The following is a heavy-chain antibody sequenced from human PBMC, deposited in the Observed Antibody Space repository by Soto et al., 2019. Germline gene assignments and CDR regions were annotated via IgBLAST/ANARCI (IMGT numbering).Heavy chain of an antibody. CDR2: IIPILGIA. CDR1: GGTFSSYT. J-gene: IGHJ4*02. D-gene: IGHD2-2*01. CDR3: AREGVVVVPADSFDY. Sequence: GASVKVSCKASGGTFSSYTISWVRQAPGQGLEWMGRIIPILGIANYAQKFQGRVTITADKSTSTAYMELSSLRSEDTAVYYCAREGVVVVPADSFDYWGQGTLVTVSS. V-gene: IGHV1-69*04.